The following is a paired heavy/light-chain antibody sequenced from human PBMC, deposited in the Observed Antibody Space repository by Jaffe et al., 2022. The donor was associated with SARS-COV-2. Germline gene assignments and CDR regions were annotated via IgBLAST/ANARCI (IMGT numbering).Heavy chain of an antibody. V-gene: IGHV4-31*03. J-gene: IGHJ5*02. CDR1: GGSISSGGYY. D-gene: IGHD2-15*01. Sequence: QVQLQESGPGLVKPSQTLSLTCTVSGGSISSGGYYWSWIRQHPGKGLEWIGYIYYSGSTYYNPSLKSRVTISVDTSKNQFSLKLSSVTAADTAVYYCARVLCSGGSCYSFKIVPHPAGWFDPWGQGTLVTVSS. CDR2: IYYSGST. CDR3: ARVLCSGGSCYSFKIVPHPAGWFDP.
Light chain of an antibody. V-gene: IGLV1-44*01. CDR3: AAWDDSLSWV. J-gene: IGLJ3*02. CDR1: SSNIGSNT. CDR2: SNN. Sequence: QSVLTQPPSASGTPGQRVTISCSGSSSNIGSNTVNWYQQLPGTAPKLLIYSNNQRPSGVPDRFSGSKSGTSASLAISGLQSEDEADYYCAAWDDSLSWVFGGGTKLTVL.